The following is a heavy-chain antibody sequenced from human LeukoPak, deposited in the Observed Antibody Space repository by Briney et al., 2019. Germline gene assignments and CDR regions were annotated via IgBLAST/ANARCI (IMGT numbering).Heavy chain of an antibody. CDR1: GFTFSSYA. Sequence: GGSLRLSCAASGFTFSSYAMHWVRQAPGKGLEWVAVISYDGSNKYYADSVKGRFTISRDNSKNTLYLQMNSLRAEDTAVYYCVRSSGWSMFSDYWGQGTLVTVSS. J-gene: IGHJ4*02. CDR3: VRSSGWSMFSDY. CDR2: ISYDGSNK. D-gene: IGHD6-19*01. V-gene: IGHV3-30-3*01.